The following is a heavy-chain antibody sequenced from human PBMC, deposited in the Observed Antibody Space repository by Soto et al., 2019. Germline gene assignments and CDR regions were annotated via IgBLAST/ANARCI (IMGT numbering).Heavy chain of an antibody. CDR3: ARHESSKISGMDV. Sequence: GGSLRLSCAASGFTFSSYSMNWVRQAPGKGLEWVSSISSSSFSINYADSVKGRFSISRDNAQNSLHLQMNNLRAEDTAVYYCARHESSKISGMDVWGQGTTVTVSS. D-gene: IGHD6-6*01. CDR1: GFTFSSYS. V-gene: IGHV3-21*01. CDR2: ISSSSFSI. J-gene: IGHJ6*02.